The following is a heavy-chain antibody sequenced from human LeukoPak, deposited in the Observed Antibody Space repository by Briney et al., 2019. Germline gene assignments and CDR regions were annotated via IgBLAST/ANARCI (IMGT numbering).Heavy chain of an antibody. V-gene: IGHV3-74*01. D-gene: IGHD6-25*01. Sequence: GGSLRHSRVASGLTFSPYRLYTVRPVPGRGRVWVSRINSGWSITTYADSVKGRFTISRDNAKNTLDLQMNSLRVEDTAVYYCAGGISATGGGWGQGTMVTVSS. CDR2: INSGWSIT. J-gene: IGHJ3*01. CDR1: GLTFSPYR. CDR3: AGGISATGGG.